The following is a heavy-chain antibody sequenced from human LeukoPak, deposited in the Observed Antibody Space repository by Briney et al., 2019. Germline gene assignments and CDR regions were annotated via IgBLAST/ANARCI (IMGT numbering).Heavy chain of an antibody. Sequence: ASVKVSCKVSGYTLTELSMHWVRQAPGKGLEWMGGFDPEDGETIYAQKFQGRVTMTEDTSTDTAYMELSSLRSEDTAVYYCATYPLTMIVVVMRAFDIWGQGTMVTVSS. CDR1: GYTLTELS. V-gene: IGHV1-24*01. J-gene: IGHJ3*02. CDR2: FDPEDGET. D-gene: IGHD3-22*01. CDR3: ATYPLTMIVVVMRAFDI.